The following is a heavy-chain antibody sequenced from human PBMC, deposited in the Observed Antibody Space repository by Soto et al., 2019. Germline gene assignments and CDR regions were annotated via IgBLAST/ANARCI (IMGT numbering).Heavy chain of an antibody. Sequence: PSETLSLTCTVSGGSISSYYWSWIRQPPGKGLEWIGYIYYSGSTNYNPSLKSRVTISVDTSKNQFSLKLSPVTAADTAVYYCARDLGYSYGYRAYYYYGMDVWGQGTTVTVSS. J-gene: IGHJ6*02. CDR2: IYYSGST. V-gene: IGHV4-59*01. CDR3: ARDLGYSYGYRAYYYYGMDV. D-gene: IGHD5-18*01. CDR1: GGSISSYY.